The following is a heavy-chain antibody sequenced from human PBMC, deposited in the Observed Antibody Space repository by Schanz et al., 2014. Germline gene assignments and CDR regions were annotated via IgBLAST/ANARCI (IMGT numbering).Heavy chain of an antibody. CDR3: ARGRSLGWCDY. CDR1: GFTFSDSW. J-gene: IGHJ4*02. V-gene: IGHV3-33*08. D-gene: IGHD2-21*01. CDR2: IWYDGNNK. Sequence: VQLVESGGGLVQPGGSLRLSCAASGFTFSDSWMHWVRQAPGKGLEWVAVIWYDGNNKYYADSVKGRFTISRDNAKNSLYLQMHSLRAEDTAVYYCARGRSLGWCDYWGQGTLVTVSS.